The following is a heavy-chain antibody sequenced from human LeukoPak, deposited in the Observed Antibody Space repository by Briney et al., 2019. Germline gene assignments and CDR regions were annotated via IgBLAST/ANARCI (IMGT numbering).Heavy chain of an antibody. D-gene: IGHD2-2*02. CDR2: IYYSGST. V-gene: IGHV4-59*01. CDR3: ARVYCSSTSCYIGYFDY. Sequence: KPSETLSLTCTVSGGSISSYYWSWIRQPPGKGLELIGYIYYSGSTNYNPSLKSRVTISVDTSKNQFSLKLSSVTAADTAVYYCARVYCSSTSCYIGYFDYWGQGTLVTVSS. CDR1: GGSISSYY. J-gene: IGHJ4*02.